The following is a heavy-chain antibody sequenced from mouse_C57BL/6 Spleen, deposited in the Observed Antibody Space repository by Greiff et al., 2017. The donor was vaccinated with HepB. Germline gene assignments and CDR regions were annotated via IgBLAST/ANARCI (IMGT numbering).Heavy chain of an antibody. CDR3: AREGDYDDYAMDD. Sequence: QVQLKESGPELVKPGASVKISCKASGYSFSSSWMTWVKQRPGKGLELIGRIYPVDGVTNYNGKFKGKATLTADNSSSTAYMQLSSLTSEDSAVYDCAREGDYDDYAMDDWGQGTSGTGSS. CDR2: IYPVDGVT. V-gene: IGHV1-82*01. J-gene: IGHJ4*01. D-gene: IGHD2-4*01. CDR1: GYSFSSSW.